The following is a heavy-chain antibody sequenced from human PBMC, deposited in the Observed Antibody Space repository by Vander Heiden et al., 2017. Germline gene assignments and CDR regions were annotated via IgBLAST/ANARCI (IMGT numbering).Heavy chain of an antibody. J-gene: IGHJ4*02. Sequence: QVQLVQSGAEAKKPGASVKVSCKASGYTFTTYDINWVRQATGQGLEWMGWMNANTGNTGYAQKFQGRVTMTRNTYISTAYMELSGLTSEDTAVYYCARGGSIESTYGYDFWGQGSLGTVSS. CDR3: ARGGSIESTYGYDF. D-gene: IGHD5-18*01. CDR2: MNANTGNT. V-gene: IGHV1-8*01. CDR1: GYTFTTYD.